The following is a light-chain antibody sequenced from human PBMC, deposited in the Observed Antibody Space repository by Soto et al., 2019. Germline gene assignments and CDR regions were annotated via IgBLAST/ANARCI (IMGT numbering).Light chain of an antibody. Sequence: DIQLSQSPSSLSASIGDRVTITCRASQTITSYLNWYQHKPGTAPKLLIYTASTLQSGVPPRFSGSGSRTDFTLTITSLQPEAFATYYCHQCYSPPVTFGQGTKLEI. V-gene: IGKV1-39*01. J-gene: IGKJ2*01. CDR3: HQCYSPPVT. CDR2: TAS. CDR1: QTITSY.